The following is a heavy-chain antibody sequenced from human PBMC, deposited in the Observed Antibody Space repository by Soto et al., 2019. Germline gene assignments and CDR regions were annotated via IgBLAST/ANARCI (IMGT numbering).Heavy chain of an antibody. D-gene: IGHD1-7*01. V-gene: IGHV4-61*01. CDR3: AAPTTHGALVDY. Sequence: SETLSLTCTVSGGSVSSGPYYWSWIRQPPGKGLEWIGYIYYSGSTNYNPSLKSRVTISVDTSKNQFSLQLSSVTAADTAVYYCAAPTTHGALVDYWGQGTLVTVSS. CDR1: GGSVSSGPYY. CDR2: IYYSGST. J-gene: IGHJ4*02.